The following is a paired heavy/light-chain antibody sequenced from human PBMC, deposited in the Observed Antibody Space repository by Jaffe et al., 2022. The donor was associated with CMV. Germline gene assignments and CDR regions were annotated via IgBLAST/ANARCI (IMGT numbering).Heavy chain of an antibody. V-gene: IGHV3-49*05. CDR2: IRGKAYSGTT. J-gene: IGHJ4*02. D-gene: IGHD3-9*01. CDR3: ARFVGRYDLHYFDY. CDR1: GFTFGSFA. Sequence: EVQLVESGGGLGTPGRSLRLSCAASGFTFGSFAMSWFRQAPGKGLECLGFIRGKAYSGTTEYAASVRGRFTISRDDSRGIAYLQMNSLKTEDTAIYYCARFVGRYDLHYFDYWGPGTQVTVSS.
Light chain of an antibody. CDR3: CSYARSDTYVV. CDR1: SGDVGTYSF. CDR2: EVN. V-gene: IGLV2-23*02. Sequence: QSALTQPASVSGSPGQSITISCTGTSGDVGTYSFVSWYQQHPGKGPKLLIYEVNKRPSGISDRFSGSKSGNTASLTISGLQAEDEADYYCCSYARSDTYVVLGGGTKVTVL. J-gene: IGLJ2*01.